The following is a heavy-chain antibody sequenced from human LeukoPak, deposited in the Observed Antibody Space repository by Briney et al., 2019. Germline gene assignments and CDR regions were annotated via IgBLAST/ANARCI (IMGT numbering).Heavy chain of an antibody. CDR1: GFTFDDYT. Sequence: PGGSLRLSCAASGFTFDDYTMHWVRQAPGTGLEWVSLITWDGGTTYYADSVKGRFTISRDNSKNTLYLQMNSLRAEDTAVYYCARATGALDYWGQGTLVTVSS. V-gene: IGHV3-43*01. J-gene: IGHJ4*02. CDR3: ARATGALDY. D-gene: IGHD7-27*01. CDR2: ITWDGGTT.